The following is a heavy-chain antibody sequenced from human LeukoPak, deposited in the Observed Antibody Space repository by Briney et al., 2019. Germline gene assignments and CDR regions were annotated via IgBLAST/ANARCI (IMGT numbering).Heavy chain of an antibody. CDR3: AREVVAATINNNWFDP. J-gene: IGHJ5*02. D-gene: IGHD2-15*01. CDR2: IYYSGST. V-gene: IGHV4-59*01. Sequence: SETLSLTCTVSGGSISSYYWSWIRQPPGKGLEWIGYIYYSGSTNYNPSLKSRVTISVDTSENQFSLKLSSVTAADTAVYYCAREVVAATINNNWFDPWGQGTLVTVSS. CDR1: GGSISSYY.